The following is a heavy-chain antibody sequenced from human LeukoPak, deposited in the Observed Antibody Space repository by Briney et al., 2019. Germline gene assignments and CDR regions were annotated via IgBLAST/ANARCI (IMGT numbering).Heavy chain of an antibody. CDR3: ASSEGYCSSTNCRNWFDP. CDR2: IYHSGRT. J-gene: IGHJ5*02. CDR1: GGSISSGDNS. Sequence: SETLSLTCGVSGGSISSGDNSWSWLGQPQGVGWEWVGYIYHSGRTYYNPSLKSRVTISVDRSNNQFSLKLSSVTAADTAVYYCASSEGYCSSTNCRNWFDPWGQGILVTVSS. D-gene: IGHD2-2*01. V-gene: IGHV4-30-2*01.